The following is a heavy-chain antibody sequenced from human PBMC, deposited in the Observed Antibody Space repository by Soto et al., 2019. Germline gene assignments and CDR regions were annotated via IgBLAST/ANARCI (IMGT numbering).Heavy chain of an antibody. D-gene: IGHD3-3*01. CDR2: ISGSGGST. V-gene: IGHV3-23*01. Sequence: GGSLRLSCAASGFTFSSYAMSWVRQAPGKGLEWVSAISGSGGSTYYADSVKGRFTISRDNSKNTLYLQMNSLRAEDTAVYYCAKDRDRYDFWSGYRGYYFDYWGQGTLVTSPQ. CDR1: GFTFSSYA. J-gene: IGHJ4*02. CDR3: AKDRDRYDFWSGYRGYYFDY.